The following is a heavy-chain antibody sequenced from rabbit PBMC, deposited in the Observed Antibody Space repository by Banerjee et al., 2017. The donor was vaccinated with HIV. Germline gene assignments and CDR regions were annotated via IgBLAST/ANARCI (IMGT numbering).Heavy chain of an antibody. V-gene: IGHV1S7*01. J-gene: IGHJ4*01. Sequence: QSLEESGGGLVQPGGSLKLSCKASGFDFSSYGVSWVRQAPGKGLEWIGYIDPVFGSTYYASWVNGRFTISLDNAQNTVFLRMTSLTAADTATYFCAREAGYAAYFNLWGPGTLVTVS. CDR2: IDPVFGST. D-gene: IGHD6-1*01. CDR1: GFDFSSYG. CDR3: AREAGYAAYFNL.